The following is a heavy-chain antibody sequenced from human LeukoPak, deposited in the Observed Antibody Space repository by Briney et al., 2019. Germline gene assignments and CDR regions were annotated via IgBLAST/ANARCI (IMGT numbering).Heavy chain of an antibody. V-gene: IGHV3-30-3*01. D-gene: IGHD2-2*02. CDR2: ISYDGSNK. CDR3: AKEGVVVVPAAIDGDY. J-gene: IGHJ4*02. Sequence: GGSLRLSCAASGFTFSSYAMHWVRQAPGKGLEWVAVISYDGSNKYYADSVKGRFTISRDNSKNTLYLQMNSLRAEDTAVYYCAKEGVVVVPAAIDGDYWGQGTLVTVSS. CDR1: GFTFSSYA.